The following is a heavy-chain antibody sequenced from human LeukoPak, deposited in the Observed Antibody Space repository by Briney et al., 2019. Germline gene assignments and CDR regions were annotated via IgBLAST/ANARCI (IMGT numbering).Heavy chain of an antibody. CDR3: AKFEGALISAWYIDY. CDR2: IDGTNT. J-gene: IGHJ4*02. Sequence: PGGSLRLSCIASGFRFSDCAMSWVRQAPGEGLEWVSVIDGTNTYYADSMKGRFTLSRDNSKNTLYLQLNSLRAEDTAVYYCAKFEGALISAWYIDYWGQGTLVTVSS. V-gene: IGHV3-23*01. D-gene: IGHD3-16*01. CDR1: GFRFSDCA.